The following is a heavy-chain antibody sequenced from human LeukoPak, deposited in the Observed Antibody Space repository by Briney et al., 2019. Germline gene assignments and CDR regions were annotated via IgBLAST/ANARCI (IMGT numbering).Heavy chain of an antibody. Sequence: GGSLRLSCAASGFTLSSYTVNWVRQAPGEGLEWVLSITSSSSYIYYADSVKGRFTISRDNDKKSLYLQMNSLRAEDTAVYYGARDGDILTGYYKYFFDYWGQGTMVTVSS. J-gene: IGHJ4*02. CDR1: GFTLSSYT. D-gene: IGHD3-9*01. CDR3: ARDGDILTGYYKYFFDY. V-gene: IGHV3-21*01. CDR2: ITSSSSYI.